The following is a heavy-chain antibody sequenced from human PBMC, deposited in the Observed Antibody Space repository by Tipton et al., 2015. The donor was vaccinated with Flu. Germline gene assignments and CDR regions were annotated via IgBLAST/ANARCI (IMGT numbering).Heavy chain of an antibody. CDR2: IYYSGST. Sequence: TLSLTCTVSGGSVSSTSYYWSWIRQPPGKGLEWLGYIYYSGSTNYNPSLKSRVTISVDRSRNQFYLKLNSVTAADTAVYFCAKASGDIGYWGPGTLVTVSS. V-gene: IGHV4-61*01. CDR1: GGSVSSTSYY. J-gene: IGHJ4*02. CDR3: AKASGDIGY. D-gene: IGHD5-12*01.